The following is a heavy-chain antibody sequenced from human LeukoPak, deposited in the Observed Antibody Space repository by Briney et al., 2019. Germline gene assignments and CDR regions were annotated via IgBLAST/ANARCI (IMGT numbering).Heavy chain of an antibody. Sequence: GGSLRLSCAASGFTFDDYAMSWVRQAPGKGLEWVSGLNWNGGSTGYADSVKGRFTISRDNAKNSLYLQMNSLRAEDTAVYYCARDGWDCSGGSCRNWFDPWGQGTLVTVSS. CDR1: GFTFDDYA. CDR2: LNWNGGST. D-gene: IGHD2-15*01. V-gene: IGHV3-20*04. CDR3: ARDGWDCSGGSCRNWFDP. J-gene: IGHJ5*02.